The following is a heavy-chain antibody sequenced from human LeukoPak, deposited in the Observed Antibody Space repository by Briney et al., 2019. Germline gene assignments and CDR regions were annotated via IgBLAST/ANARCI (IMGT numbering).Heavy chain of an antibody. J-gene: IGHJ4*02. CDR3: ARDYGGKFDY. D-gene: IGHD4-17*01. CDR2: INHSGST. V-gene: IGHV4-34*01. Sequence: SETLSLTCAVYGGSFSGYYWSWIRQPPGKGLEWIGEINHSGSTNYNPSLKSRVTISVDTSKNQFSLKLSSVAAADAAVYYCARDYGGKFDYWGQGTLVTVSS. CDR1: GGSFSGYY.